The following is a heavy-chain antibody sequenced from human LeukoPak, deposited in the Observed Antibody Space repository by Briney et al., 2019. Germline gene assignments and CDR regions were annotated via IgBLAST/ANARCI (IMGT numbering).Heavy chain of an antibody. CDR2: IYYSGST. V-gene: IGHV4-39*01. CDR3: ARKADIVVVPAAIRVYNWFDP. D-gene: IGHD2-2*02. Sequence: SETLSLTCTVSGGSISSSSYYWGWIRQPPGKGLEWIGSIYYSGSTYYNPSLKSRVTISVDTSKNQFSLKLSSVTAADTAAYYCARKADIVVVPAAIRVYNWFDPWGQGTLVTVSS. CDR1: GGSISSSSYY. J-gene: IGHJ5*02.